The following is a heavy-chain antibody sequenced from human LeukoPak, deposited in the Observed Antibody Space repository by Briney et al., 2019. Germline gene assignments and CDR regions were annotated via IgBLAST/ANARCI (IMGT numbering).Heavy chain of an antibody. D-gene: IGHD6-6*01. CDR3: ARDSSSSWWFDP. J-gene: IGHJ5*02. CDR2: INPNSGGT. V-gene: IGHV1-2*06. CDR1: GYTFTCYY. Sequence: ASVKVSCKASGYTFTCYYMHWVRQAPGQGLEWMGRINPNSGGTNYAQKFQGRVTMTRDTSISTAYMELSRLRSDDTAVYYCARDSSSSWWFDPWGQGTLVTVSS.